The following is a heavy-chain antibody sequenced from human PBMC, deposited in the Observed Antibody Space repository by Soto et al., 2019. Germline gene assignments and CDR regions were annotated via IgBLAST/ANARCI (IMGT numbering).Heavy chain of an antibody. CDR3: ARKSERQWLVPGRAAFDI. CDR1: GCTFTSYG. Sequence: ASVKVSCKASGCTFTSYGISWVRQAPGQGLEWMGWISAYNGNTNYPQKLQGRVTMTTDTSTSTAYMELRSLRSDDTAVYYCARKSERQWLVPGRAAFDIWGQGTMVTVSS. D-gene: IGHD6-19*01. J-gene: IGHJ3*02. CDR2: ISAYNGNT. V-gene: IGHV1-18*01.